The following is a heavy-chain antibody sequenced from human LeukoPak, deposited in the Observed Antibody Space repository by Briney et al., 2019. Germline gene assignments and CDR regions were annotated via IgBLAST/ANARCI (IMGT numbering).Heavy chain of an antibody. CDR3: ARGRSITILRGVTISDGFDI. J-gene: IGHJ3*02. D-gene: IGHD3-10*01. CDR1: GFTFSTYS. CDR2: IATSSDYI. Sequence: PGGSLRLSCAASGFTFSTYSMNWVRQAPGKGLEWVSSIATSSDYIYYAGSLKGRFTISRDNAKNSLYLHMNSLRPDDTAVYYCARGRSITILRGVTISDGFDIWGQGTKVTVS. V-gene: IGHV3-21*06.